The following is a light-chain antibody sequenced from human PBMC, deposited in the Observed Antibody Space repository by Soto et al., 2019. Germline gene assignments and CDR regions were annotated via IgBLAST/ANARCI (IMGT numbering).Light chain of an antibody. CDR2: DNN. Sequence: QSVLTQPPSVSPAPGQKVTISCCGSSSNIGNNYVSWYQQLPGTAPKLLIYDNNKRPSGIPDRFSGSKSGTSATLGITGLQTGDEADYYCGTWDSSLSAGGVFGTGTKVT. V-gene: IGLV1-51*01. CDR3: GTWDSSLSAGGV. CDR1: SSNIGNNY. J-gene: IGLJ1*01.